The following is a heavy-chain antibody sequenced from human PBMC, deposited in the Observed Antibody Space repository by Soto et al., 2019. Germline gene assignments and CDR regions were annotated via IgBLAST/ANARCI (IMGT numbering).Heavy chain of an antibody. D-gene: IGHD3-9*01. V-gene: IGHV1-3*01. Sequence: ASLKVYCKSSGYPFTSYAIHWVSQAPGQRLEWMGWINAGNGNTKYSQKFQGRVTITRDTSTSTAYMELRSLRSDDTAVYYCARDPPIVMMDWYPSAFDIRRQGTMVTVPS. CDR2: INAGNGNT. CDR3: ARDPPIVMMDWYPSAFDI. CDR1: GYPFTSYA. J-gene: IGHJ3*02.